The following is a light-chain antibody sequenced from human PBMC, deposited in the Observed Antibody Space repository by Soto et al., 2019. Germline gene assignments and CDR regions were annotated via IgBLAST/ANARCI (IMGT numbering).Light chain of an antibody. CDR1: QSISSY. CDR2: AAS. Sequence: DIQMTQSPSSLSASVGDRVTITCRASQSISSYLNWYQQKPGKAPKLLIYAASSLQSGVPSRFSGSGSGTDFTLTISSLQHEDFATYYCQQSYSTPFGQGTKLEIK. V-gene: IGKV1-39*01. J-gene: IGKJ2*01. CDR3: QQSYSTP.